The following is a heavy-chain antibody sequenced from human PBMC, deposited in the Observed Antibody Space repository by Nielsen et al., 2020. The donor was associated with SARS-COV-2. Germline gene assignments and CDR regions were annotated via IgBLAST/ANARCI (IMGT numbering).Heavy chain of an antibody. CDR1: GYSFTSYW. J-gene: IGHJ5*02. CDR2: IYPGDSDT. Sequence: KVSCKASGYSFTSYWIGWVRQMPAKGLEWMGIIYPGDSDTRYSPSFQGQVTISADKSISTAYLQWSSLKASDTAMYYCARATYCSSTNCYVGFDPWGQGTLVTVSS. D-gene: IGHD2-2*01. CDR3: ARATYCSSTNCYVGFDP. V-gene: IGHV5-51*01.